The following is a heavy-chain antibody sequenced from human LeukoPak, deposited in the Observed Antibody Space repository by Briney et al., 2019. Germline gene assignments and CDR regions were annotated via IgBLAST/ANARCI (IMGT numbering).Heavy chain of an antibody. CDR1: GGSISSSNW. CDR2: IYHSGST. D-gene: IGHD2-15*01. CDR3: ARLIPVGTVVVATPVFQFLVRGNWFDP. Sequence: SGTLSLTCAVSGGSISSSNWWSWVRQPPGKGLEWIGEIYHSGSTNYNPSLKSRVTISVDKSKNQFSLKLSSVTAADTAVYYCARLIPVGTVVVATPVFQFLVRGNWFDPWGPGTLVSVSS. V-gene: IGHV4-4*02. J-gene: IGHJ5*02.